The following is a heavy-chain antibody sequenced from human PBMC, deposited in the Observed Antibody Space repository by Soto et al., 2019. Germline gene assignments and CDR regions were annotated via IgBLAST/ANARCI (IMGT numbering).Heavy chain of an antibody. CDR3: AKADGQQWLLPHLES. CDR2: ISCCEGTT. Sequence: GGSLRLSCETSGFTFRSSAMGWVRQAPGKGLEWVSGISCCEGTTSYAESVRGRFIISRDDSKNTLYLQMNSLRGEDTALYYCAKADGQQWLLPHLESWGQGDLVTVSS. CDR1: GFTFRSSA. V-gene: IGHV3-23*01. D-gene: IGHD6-19*01. J-gene: IGHJ5*01.